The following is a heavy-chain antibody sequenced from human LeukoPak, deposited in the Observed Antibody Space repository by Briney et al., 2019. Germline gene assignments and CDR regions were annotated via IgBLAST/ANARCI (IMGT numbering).Heavy chain of an antibody. V-gene: IGHV4-59*01. D-gene: IGHD6-13*01. CDR2: IYYSGTT. CDR3: ARGVYIAAAQYGY. CDR1: GGSISSYY. Sequence: SETLSLTCTVSGGSISSYYWSWIRQPPGKGLEWIGYIYYSGTTNYNPSLKSRVTISVDTSKNQFSLKLSSVTAADTAVYYCARGVYIAAAQYGYRGQGTLVTVSS. J-gene: IGHJ4*02.